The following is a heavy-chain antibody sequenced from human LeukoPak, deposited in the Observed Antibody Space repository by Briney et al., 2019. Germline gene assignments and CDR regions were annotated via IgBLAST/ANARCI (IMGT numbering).Heavy chain of an antibody. CDR3: ARQKRYYGSGDICNPFDY. CDR1: GGSITSDIFY. J-gene: IGHJ4*02. V-gene: IGHV4-61*01. Sequence: PSQTLTLTCTVSGGSITSDIFYWNWIRQPPGKGPEWIGNVYYSGSTKYNPSLKSRVTISVDTSKNQFSLKLSSVTAVDTAMYFCARQKRYYGSGDICNPFDYWGQGNLVIVSS. CDR2: VYYSGST. D-gene: IGHD3-10*01.